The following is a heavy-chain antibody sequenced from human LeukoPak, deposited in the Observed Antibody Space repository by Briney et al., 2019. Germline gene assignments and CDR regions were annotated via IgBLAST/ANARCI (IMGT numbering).Heavy chain of an antibody. D-gene: IGHD6-13*01. Sequence: SETLSLTCTVSGGSISSYYWSWIRQPPGKGLEWIGYIYYSGSTNYNPSLTSRVTISVDTSKNQFSLKLSTVTAADTAVYYCARSTSWYAYFDHWGQGTLVAVSS. V-gene: IGHV4-59*08. CDR1: GGSISSYY. CDR3: ARSTSWYAYFDH. CDR2: IYYSGST. J-gene: IGHJ4*02.